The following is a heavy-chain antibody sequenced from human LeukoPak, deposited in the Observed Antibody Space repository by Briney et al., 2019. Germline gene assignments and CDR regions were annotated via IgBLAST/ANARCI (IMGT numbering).Heavy chain of an antibody. CDR1: GYTFTTYG. D-gene: IGHD3-10*01. CDR2: ITGYNGAT. CDR3: ARDDYYGSGSSHAFDI. Sequence: GASVKVSCKASGYTFTTYGISWVRQAPGQGLEWKGWITGYNGATNYAQKFQGRVTLTTDTSTSAAYMELSSLRSEDTAVYYCARDDYYGSGSSHAFDIWGQGTMVTVSS. J-gene: IGHJ3*02. V-gene: IGHV1-18*01.